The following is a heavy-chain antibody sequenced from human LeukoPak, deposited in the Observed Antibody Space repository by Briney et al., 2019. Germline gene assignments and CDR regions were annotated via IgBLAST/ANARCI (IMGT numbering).Heavy chain of an antibody. V-gene: IGHV3-21*01. CDR2: ISSRSSYI. CDR3: TRAPGGYDYVWGSYRVFDY. Sequence: PGGSVRLSCAASGCTFSSYSMNWVRQAPGKGLEWVSSISSRSSYIYYADSVKGRFTISRDNAKNSLYLQMNSLRAEDTAVYYCTRAPGGYDYVWGSYRVFDYWGQGTLATVSS. D-gene: IGHD3-16*02. CDR1: GCTFSSYS. J-gene: IGHJ4*02.